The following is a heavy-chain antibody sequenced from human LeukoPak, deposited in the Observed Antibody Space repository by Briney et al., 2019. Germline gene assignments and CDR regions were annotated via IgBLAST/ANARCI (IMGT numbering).Heavy chain of an antibody. Sequence: GGSLRLSCAASGFTFSSYGMHWVRQAPGKGLEWVAFIRYDGSNKYYADSVKGRFTISRDNSKNTLYLQMNSLRAEDTAVYYCAKVAGGGNYYYYYMDVWGKGTTVTVSS. CDR1: GFTFSSYG. CDR3: AKVAGGGNYYYYYMDV. J-gene: IGHJ6*03. V-gene: IGHV3-30*02. CDR2: IRYDGSNK.